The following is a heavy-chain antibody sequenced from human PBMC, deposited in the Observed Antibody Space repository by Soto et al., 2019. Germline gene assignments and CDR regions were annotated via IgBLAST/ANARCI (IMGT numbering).Heavy chain of an antibody. CDR1: GFTFSSDS. CDR2: ISSDGSTT. J-gene: IGHJ4*02. CDR3: AGGGGSLNPGFDL. D-gene: IGHD3-16*01. V-gene: IGHV3-30*04. Sequence: PGGSLRLSCAASGFTFSSDSLHWGRQAPGKGLEWVAGISSDGSTTYYADSVKGRFTVSRDNSRNTLYLQMNSLRTDDTAVYYGAGGGGSLNPGFDLWGQGTLVTVSS.